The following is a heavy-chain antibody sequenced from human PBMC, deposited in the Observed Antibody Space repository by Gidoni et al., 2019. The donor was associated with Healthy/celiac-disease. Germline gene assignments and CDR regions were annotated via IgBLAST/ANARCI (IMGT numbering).Heavy chain of an antibody. V-gene: IGHV4-34*01. CDR2: INHGGST. J-gene: IGHJ6*02. Sequence: QVQLQQWGAGLLKPSETLSLTCAVYGGSFSGYYWSWIRQPPGKGLEWIGEINHGGSTNYNPSLKSRVTISVDTSKNQFSLKLSSVTAADTAVFYCARGRKGGTGYCSGGSCHDYYYYYGMDVWGQGTTVTVSS. D-gene: IGHD2-15*01. CDR1: GGSFSGYY. CDR3: ARGRKGGTGYCSGGSCHDYYYYYGMDV.